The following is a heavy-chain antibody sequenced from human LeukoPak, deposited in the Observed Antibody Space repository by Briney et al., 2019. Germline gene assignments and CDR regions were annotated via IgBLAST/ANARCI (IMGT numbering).Heavy chain of an antibody. J-gene: IGHJ4*02. CDR3: AGGTYYYFDY. D-gene: IGHD1-26*01. Sequence: SETLSLTCTVSGGSISSYYWSWIRQPPGKGLEWIGYVYYSGSAHYNPSLKSRVTISVDTSKNQFPLKLSSVTAADTAVYYCAGGTYYYFDYWGQGTLVTVSS. CDR1: GGSISSYY. V-gene: IGHV4-59*01. CDR2: VYYSGSA.